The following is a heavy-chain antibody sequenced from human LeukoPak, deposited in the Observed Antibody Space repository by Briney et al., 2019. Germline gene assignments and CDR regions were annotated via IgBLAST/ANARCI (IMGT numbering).Heavy chain of an antibody. CDR2: IRYDGSNK. Sequence: GGSLTLSCAASGFTCSSYGMHWVRQAPGKGLEWVAFIRYDGSNKYYADSVKGRFTISRDNSKNTLYLQMNSLRAEDTAVYYCAKGLRFLNYMDVWGKGTTVTVSS. CDR1: GFTCSSYG. J-gene: IGHJ6*03. CDR3: AKGLRFLNYMDV. D-gene: IGHD3-3*01. V-gene: IGHV3-30*02.